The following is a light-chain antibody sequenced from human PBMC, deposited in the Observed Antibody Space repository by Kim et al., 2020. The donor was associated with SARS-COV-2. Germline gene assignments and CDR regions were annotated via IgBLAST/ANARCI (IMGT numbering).Light chain of an antibody. CDR2: DAT. V-gene: IGKV3-15*01. J-gene: IGKJ1*01. CDR3: QQSNDWPPLT. Sequence: SPGERATLSCRASQTSKTRLGWYQQKHGQAPRLLIYDATTRATGIPARFIGSGSETDFTLTISSLQSEDFAVYYCQQSNDWPPLTFGQGTKVDIK. CDR1: QTSKTR.